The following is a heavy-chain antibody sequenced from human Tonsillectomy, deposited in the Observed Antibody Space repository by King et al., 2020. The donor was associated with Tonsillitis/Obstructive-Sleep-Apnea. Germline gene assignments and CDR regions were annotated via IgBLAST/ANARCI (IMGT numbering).Heavy chain of an antibody. J-gene: IGHJ6*02. CDR2: IIPNTGGT. CDR3: ARDRGAGTNYYYGMAV. Sequence: VQLVESGAEVKKPGASVKVSCKASGYTFTGYYIHWVRQAPGQGLEWMGWIIPNTGGTNYAQQFQGRVTMTRDTSISTAYMELRRLRSDDTAVYCGARDRGAGTNYYYGMAVWGQGTTVTVS. D-gene: IGHD1-1*01. CDR1: GYTFTGYY. V-gene: IGHV1-2*02.